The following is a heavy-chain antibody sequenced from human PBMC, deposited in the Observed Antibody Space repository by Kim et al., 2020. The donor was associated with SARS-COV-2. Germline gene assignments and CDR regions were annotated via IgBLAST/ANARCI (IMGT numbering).Heavy chain of an antibody. CDR1: GGSISSYY. CDR3: AGVTSKPAYCGGDCYFSYVDY. CDR2: IYYSGST. J-gene: IGHJ4*02. V-gene: IGHV4-59*01. Sequence: SETLSLTCTVSGGSISSYYWSWIRQPPGKGLEWIGYIYYSGSTNYNPSLKSRVTISVDTSKNQFYLKLSSVTAADTAVYYCAGVTSKPAYCGGDCYFSYVDYWGRGTLVTVSS. D-gene: IGHD2-21*02.